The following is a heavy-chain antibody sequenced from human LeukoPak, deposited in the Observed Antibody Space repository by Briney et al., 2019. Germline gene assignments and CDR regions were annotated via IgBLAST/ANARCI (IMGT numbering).Heavy chain of an antibody. CDR2: INPNSGGT. CDR1: GYTFTGYY. J-gene: IGHJ5*02. D-gene: IGHD3-22*01. CDR3: ARDPYYYDSSGYPYNWFDP. V-gene: IGHV1-2*02. Sequence: ASVKVSCKASGYTFTGYYMHWVRQAPGQGLEWMGWINPNSGGTNYAQKFQGRVTMTRDKSISTAYMELSRLRSDDTAVYYCARDPYYYDSSGYPYNWFDPWGQGTLVTVSS.